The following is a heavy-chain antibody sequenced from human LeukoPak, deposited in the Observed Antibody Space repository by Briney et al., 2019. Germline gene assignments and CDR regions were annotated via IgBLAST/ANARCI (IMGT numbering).Heavy chain of an antibody. CDR2: IIPIFGTA. J-gene: IGHJ4*02. CDR1: GGTFSSYA. Sequence: SVKVSCKASGGTFSSYAISWVRQAPGQGLDWMGRIIPIFGTANYAQKFQGRVTITTDESTSTAYMELSSMRSEDTAVYHCAREGDILTGYALWGQGTLVTVSS. CDR3: AREGDILTGYAL. V-gene: IGHV1-69*05. D-gene: IGHD3-9*01.